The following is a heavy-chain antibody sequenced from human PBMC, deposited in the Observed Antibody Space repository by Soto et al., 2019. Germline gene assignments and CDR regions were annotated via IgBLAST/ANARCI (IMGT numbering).Heavy chain of an antibody. V-gene: IGHV1-18*01. D-gene: IGHD1-7*01. CDR1: GYTFTSYG. Sequence: ASVKVSCKASGYTFTSYGISWVRQAPGQGLEWMGWISAYNGNTNYAQKFQGRVTMTTDTSTSTAYMELRSLRSDDTAVYYCARIQLELLERYYYMDVWGKGTTVTVYS. J-gene: IGHJ6*03. CDR3: ARIQLELLERYYYMDV. CDR2: ISAYNGNT.